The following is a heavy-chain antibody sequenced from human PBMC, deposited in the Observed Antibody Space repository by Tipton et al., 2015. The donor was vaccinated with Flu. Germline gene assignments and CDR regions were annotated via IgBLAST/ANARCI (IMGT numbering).Heavy chain of an antibody. CDR3: VRDGELELGYGLDV. CDR2: IWYDGSNK. Sequence: SLRLSCAASGFNFHSYGMHWVRQAPGKGLEWMAVIWYDGSNKNYADSVKGRFSISRDNPKNTLFLQMSNLGAEDTAVYYCVRDGELELGYGLDVWGQGTTVTVSS. J-gene: IGHJ6*02. CDR1: GFNFHSYG. D-gene: IGHD1-7*01. V-gene: IGHV3-33*01.